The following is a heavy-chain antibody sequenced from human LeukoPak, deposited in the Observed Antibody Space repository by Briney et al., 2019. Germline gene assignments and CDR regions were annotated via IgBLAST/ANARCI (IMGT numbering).Heavy chain of an antibody. CDR3: ARGRTYYYDSSGYRFDY. D-gene: IGHD3-22*01. V-gene: IGHV4-59*12. Sequence: SETLSLTCTVSGGSISDYYWSWVRQPPGKGLEWIGYIFYSGSTNYNPSLKSRVTISVDTSKNQFSLKLSSVTAADTAVYYCARGRTYYYDSSGYRFDYWGQGTLVTVSS. CDR2: IFYSGST. J-gene: IGHJ4*02. CDR1: GGSISDYY.